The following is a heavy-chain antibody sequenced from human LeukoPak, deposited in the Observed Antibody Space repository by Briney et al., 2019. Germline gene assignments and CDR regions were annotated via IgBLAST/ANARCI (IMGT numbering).Heavy chain of an antibody. Sequence: SQTLSLTCTVSGGSISSYYWSWIRQPAGEGLEWIGRMYTSGSTNYNPSLKSRVTMSLDTSKNQFSLKLRYVTAADTAVYYCARVVTRSLSAFDVWGQGTMVTVSS. V-gene: IGHV4-4*07. J-gene: IGHJ3*01. CDR1: GGSISSYY. CDR2: MYTSGST. D-gene: IGHD4-23*01. CDR3: ARVVTRSLSAFDV.